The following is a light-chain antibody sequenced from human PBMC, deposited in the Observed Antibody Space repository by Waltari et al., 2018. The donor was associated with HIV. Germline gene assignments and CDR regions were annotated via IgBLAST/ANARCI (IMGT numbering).Light chain of an antibody. V-gene: IGLV2-23*02. CDR1: SSDVGSYNF. CDR3: CAYAGSSTFRI. J-gene: IGLJ2*01. CDR2: EVT. Sequence: QSALTQPASVSGSPGQSITISCTGTSSDVGSYNFVSWYKHHPGKAPKLMIYEVTKRPAGVSNRFSGSKSGNTAVLTISGLQAEDEADYYCCAYAGSSTFRIFGGGTRLTVL.